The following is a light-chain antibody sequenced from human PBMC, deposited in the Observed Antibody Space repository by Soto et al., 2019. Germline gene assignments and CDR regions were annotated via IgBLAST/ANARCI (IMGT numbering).Light chain of an antibody. CDR3: QQYNNYPRT. J-gene: IGKJ1*01. CDR2: DAS. Sequence: DIQMTQSPTTLSAPIGDRGTITCRASESIRTWLAWYQHKPGKAPKFLIYDASTLESGVPSRFSGSGSGTEFTLTISSLQPDDFATYYCQQYNNYPRTFGQGTKVDIK. V-gene: IGKV1-5*01. CDR1: ESIRTW.